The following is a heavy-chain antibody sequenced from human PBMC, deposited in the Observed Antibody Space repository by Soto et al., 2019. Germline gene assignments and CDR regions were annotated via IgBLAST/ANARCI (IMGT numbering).Heavy chain of an antibody. CDR3: ARAPSTVTTDYYYYYYYMDV. CDR2: IYYSGST. CDR1: GGSISSSSYY. D-gene: IGHD4-17*01. J-gene: IGHJ6*03. Sequence: QLQLQESGPGLVKPSETLSLTCTVSGGSISSSSYYWGWIRQPPGKGLEWIGSIYYSGSTYYNPSLKSRVTISVDTSKNQFSLKLSSVTAADTAVYYCARAPSTVTTDYYYYYYYMDVWGKGTTVTVSS. V-gene: IGHV4-39*01.